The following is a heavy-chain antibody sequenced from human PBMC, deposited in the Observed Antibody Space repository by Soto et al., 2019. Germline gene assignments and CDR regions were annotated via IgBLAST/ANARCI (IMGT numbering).Heavy chain of an antibody. Sequence: EVQLVESGGGLVQPGGSLRLSCAASGFTFSTYWMHWVRQAPGKGLVWVSRINSDGSITSHADSVKGRFTISRDNAKNTVYLQMSSLRAEDAAVYYCSRELVTTTWDWYFDLWGRGTLVTVSS. D-gene: IGHD4-17*01. J-gene: IGHJ2*01. CDR2: INSDGSIT. CDR1: GFTFSTYW. V-gene: IGHV3-74*01. CDR3: SRELVTTTWDWYFDL.